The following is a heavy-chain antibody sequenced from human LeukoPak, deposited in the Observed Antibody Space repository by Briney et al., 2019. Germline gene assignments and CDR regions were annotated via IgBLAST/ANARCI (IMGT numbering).Heavy chain of an antibody. CDR1: GESISGFY. D-gene: IGHD6-19*01. V-gene: IGHV4-39*01. CDR3: ARHRYSSGWYVHGIDY. J-gene: IGHJ4*02. CDR2: IYYSGST. Sequence: SETLSLTCTVSGESISGFYWTWIRQPPGKGLEWIGSIYYSGSTYYNPSLKSRVTISVDTSKNQFSLKLSSVTAADTAVYYCARHRYSSGWYVHGIDYWGQGTLVTVSS.